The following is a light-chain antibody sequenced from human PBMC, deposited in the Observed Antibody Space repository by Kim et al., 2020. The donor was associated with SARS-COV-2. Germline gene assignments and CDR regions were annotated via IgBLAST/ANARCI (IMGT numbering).Light chain of an antibody. CDR3: QVWDTTNDRGV. CDR1: IIGTKG. J-gene: IGLJ2*01. Sequence: PGKPAQITCGGNIIGTKGVLLYQQRAGQAPLLVIYFDRDRPSGIPERFSGSNSGNTATLTISRVEAGDEADYYCQVWDTTNDRGVFGGGTQLTVL. CDR2: FDR. V-gene: IGLV3-21*04.